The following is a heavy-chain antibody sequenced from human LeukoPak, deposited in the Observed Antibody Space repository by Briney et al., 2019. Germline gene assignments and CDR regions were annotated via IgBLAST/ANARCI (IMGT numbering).Heavy chain of an antibody. CDR2: IYASGST. D-gene: IGHD5-18*01. Sequence: SETLSLTCSVSGGSMNNFYWNWIRKPAGKGLEWIGRIYASGSTNYQSSLKSRVSMSIDTSKKEFSLKLTSVTAADTAIYFCARESISTAANWFDTWGQGTLVTVAP. J-gene: IGHJ5*02. CDR1: GGSMNNFY. CDR3: ARESISTAANWFDT. V-gene: IGHV4-4*07.